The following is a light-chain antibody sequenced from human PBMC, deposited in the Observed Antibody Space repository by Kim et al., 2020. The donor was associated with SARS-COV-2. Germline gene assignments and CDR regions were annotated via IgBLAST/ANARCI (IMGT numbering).Light chain of an antibody. CDR1: KLGDKY. V-gene: IGLV3-1*01. J-gene: IGLJ2*01. CDR2: QDS. Sequence: VSREQTASIACSGDKLGDKYACWYQQKPGQSPVLVIYQDSKRPSGIPERFSGSNSGNTATLTISGTQAMDEADYYCQAWDSSTVVFGGGTQLTVL. CDR3: QAWDSSTVV.